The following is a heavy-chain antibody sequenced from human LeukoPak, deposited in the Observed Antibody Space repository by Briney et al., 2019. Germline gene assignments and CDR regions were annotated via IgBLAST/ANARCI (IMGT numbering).Heavy chain of an antibody. CDR1: GYTFTSYD. CDR3: VRAPPNWGFNY. J-gene: IGHJ4*02. D-gene: IGHD7-27*01. V-gene: IGHV1-8*01. CDR2: MSPNSGNT. Sequence: ASVKVSCKASGYTFTSYDINWVGQATEQGLEWLGWMSPNSGNTGYAQKFQGRVTMTRNTSITTAYMESSSLRSEDTAVYYCVRAPPNWGFNYWGQGTLVTVSS.